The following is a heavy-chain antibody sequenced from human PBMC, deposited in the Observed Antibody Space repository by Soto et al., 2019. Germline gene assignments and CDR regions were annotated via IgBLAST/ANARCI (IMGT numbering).Heavy chain of an antibody. Sequence: SETLSLTCTVSGGSISSGGYYWSWIRQHPGKGLEWIGYIYYSGSTYYNPSLKSRVTISVDTSKNQFSLKLSSVTAADTAVYYCAASNYDSQYGMDVWGQGTTVTVSS. J-gene: IGHJ6*02. CDR1: GGSISSGGYY. CDR3: AASNYDSQYGMDV. V-gene: IGHV4-31*03. CDR2: IYYSGST. D-gene: IGHD4-4*01.